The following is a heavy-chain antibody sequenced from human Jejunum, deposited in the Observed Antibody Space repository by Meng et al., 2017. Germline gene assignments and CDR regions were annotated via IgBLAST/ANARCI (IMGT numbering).Heavy chain of an antibody. J-gene: IGHJ5*02. D-gene: IGHD6-13*01. CDR2: IYWDDDK. CDR1: GFSLSTSGVG. Sequence: QITLKESGPKLVKPTQTLTLTCTFSGFSLSTSGVGVGWIRQPPGKALECLALIYWDDDKRYNPSLKNRLTITKDTSKNQVVLTMTNMDPVDTATYYCAHRLAYSTNYNVGWFDPWGQGTLVTVSS. CDR3: AHRLAYSTNYNVGWFDP. V-gene: IGHV2-5*02.